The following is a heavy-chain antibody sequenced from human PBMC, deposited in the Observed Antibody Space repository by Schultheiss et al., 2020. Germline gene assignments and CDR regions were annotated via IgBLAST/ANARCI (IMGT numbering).Heavy chain of an antibody. D-gene: IGHD6-6*01. CDR2: ISSSSSYI. V-gene: IGHV3-21*01. CDR3: ARQQLAPPYFQH. CDR1: GFTFSSYS. J-gene: IGHJ1*01. Sequence: GGSLRLSCAASGFTFSSYSMNWVRQAPGKGLEWVSSISSSSSYIYYADSVKGRFTISRDNAKNSLYLQMNSLRAEDTAVYYCARQQLAPPYFQHWGQGTLVTVSS.